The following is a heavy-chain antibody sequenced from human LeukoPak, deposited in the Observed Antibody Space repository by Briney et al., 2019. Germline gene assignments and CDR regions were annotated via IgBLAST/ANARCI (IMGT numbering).Heavy chain of an antibody. V-gene: IGHV4-30-4*02. D-gene: IGHD2-21*02. J-gene: IGHJ3*02. Sequence: PSETLSLTCTVSGGSISSGDYYWSWIRQPPGKGLEWIGYIYYSGSTYYNPSLKSRVTISVDTSKNQFSLKLSSVTTADTAMYYCARTDDAFHIWGHGTTVTVSS. CDR1: GGSISSGDYY. CDR2: IYYSGST. CDR3: ARTDDAFHI.